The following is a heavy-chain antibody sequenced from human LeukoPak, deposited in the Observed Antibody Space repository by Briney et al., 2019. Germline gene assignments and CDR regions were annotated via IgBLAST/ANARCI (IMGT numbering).Heavy chain of an antibody. Sequence: ASVKVSCKVSGYTLTELSMHWVRQAPGKGLEWMGGFDPEDGETIYAQKFQGRVTMTEDTSTDTAYMELSSLRSEDTAVYYCATSEASDYYDREYFQHWGQGTLVTVSS. CDR2: FDPEDGET. D-gene: IGHD3-22*01. J-gene: IGHJ1*01. CDR1: GYTLTELS. V-gene: IGHV1-24*01. CDR3: ATSEASDYYDREYFQH.